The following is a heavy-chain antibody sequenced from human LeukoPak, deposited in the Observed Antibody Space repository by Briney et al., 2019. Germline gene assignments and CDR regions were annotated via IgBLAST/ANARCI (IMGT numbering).Heavy chain of an antibody. CDR3: ARGGGSIAVDRTAYYYYYMDV. Sequence: GGSLRLSCAASGFTFSSYAMHWVRQAPGKGLEWVAVISYDGSNKYYADSVKGRFTISRDNSKNTLYLQMNSLRAEDTAVYYCARGGGSIAVDRTAYYYYYMDVWGKGTTVTVSS. D-gene: IGHD6-19*01. V-gene: IGHV3-30*04. CDR1: GFTFSSYA. CDR2: ISYDGSNK. J-gene: IGHJ6*03.